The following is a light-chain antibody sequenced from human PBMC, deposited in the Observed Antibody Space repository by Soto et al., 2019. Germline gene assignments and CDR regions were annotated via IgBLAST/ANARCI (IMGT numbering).Light chain of an antibody. V-gene: IGKV1-5*01. CDR2: YAS. J-gene: IGKJ2*01. CDR3: QQDNSY. Sequence: DIQMTQSPSALSASVGDRVTITCRASQSISKWLSWYQEKTGNAPKLLLYYASFLESGVPSSLSGSGSGTXXXXTISSLQPDDCATYSCQQDNSYFGQGTKLEIK. CDR1: QSISKW.